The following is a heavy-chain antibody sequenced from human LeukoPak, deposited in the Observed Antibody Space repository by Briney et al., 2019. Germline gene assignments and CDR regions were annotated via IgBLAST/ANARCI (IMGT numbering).Heavy chain of an antibody. CDR1: GYTFTSYA. D-gene: IGHD3-22*01. J-gene: IGHJ3*02. Sequence: ASVKVSCKASGYTFTSYAMNWVRQAPGQGLEWMGWINTNTGNPTYAQDFTGRFVFSLDTSVSTAYLQISSLKAEDTAVYYCARDPPYYYDSSGYSHNAFDIWGQGTMVTVSS. V-gene: IGHV7-4-1*02. CDR3: ARDPPYYYDSSGYSHNAFDI. CDR2: INTNTGNP.